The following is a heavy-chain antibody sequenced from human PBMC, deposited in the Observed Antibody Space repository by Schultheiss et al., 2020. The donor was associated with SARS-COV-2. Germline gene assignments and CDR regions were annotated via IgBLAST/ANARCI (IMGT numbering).Heavy chain of an antibody. CDR3: ARDRESTTSCYTGPCYYYYMDV. J-gene: IGHJ6*03. Sequence: SETLSLTCTVSGGSISGYDWTWIRQPPGKGLEWIGYFYHSGSTNYNPSLRSRVTILVDTSKNQFSLRLSSVTAADTAVYYCARDRESTTSCYTGPCYYYYMDVWGKGTTVTVSS. V-gene: IGHV4-59*01. CDR1: GGSISGYD. CDR2: FYHSGST. D-gene: IGHD2-2*01.